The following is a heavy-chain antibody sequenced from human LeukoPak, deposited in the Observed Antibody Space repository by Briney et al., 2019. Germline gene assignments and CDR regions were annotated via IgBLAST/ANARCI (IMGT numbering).Heavy chain of an antibody. J-gene: IGHJ4*02. D-gene: IGHD1-26*01. Sequence: PGGSLRLSCAASGFTFDDYAMHWVRQAPGKGLEWVSGISWNSGSIGYADSVKGRFTISRDNAKNSLYLQMNSLRAEDMALYYCAKGLSGSDAFDYWGQGTLVTVSS. CDR1: GFTFDDYA. CDR2: ISWNSGSI. V-gene: IGHV3-9*03. CDR3: AKGLSGSDAFDY.